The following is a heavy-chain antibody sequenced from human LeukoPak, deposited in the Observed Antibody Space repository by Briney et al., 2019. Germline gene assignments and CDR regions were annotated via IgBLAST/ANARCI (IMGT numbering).Heavy chain of an antibody. CDR2: IYYSGST. V-gene: IGHV4-30-4*01. CDR1: GGSISSGDYS. J-gene: IGHJ5*02. Sequence: SQTLSLTCTVSGGSISSGDYSWSWIRQPPGKGLEWIGYIYYSGSTYYNPSIKSRVTISVDTSKNQFSLKLSSVTAADTAVYYCARGRKFYGSGRYYNWFDPWGQGTLVTVSS. D-gene: IGHD3-10*01. CDR3: ARGRKFYGSGRYYNWFDP.